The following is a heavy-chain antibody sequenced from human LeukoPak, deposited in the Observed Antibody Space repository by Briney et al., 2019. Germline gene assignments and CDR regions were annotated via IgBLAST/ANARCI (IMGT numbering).Heavy chain of an antibody. Sequence: SETLSLTCTVSGGSISSHYWSWIGQPPGKGLEWIGYIYYSGSTNYNPSLKSRVTISVDTSKNQFSLKLSSVTAADTAVYYSARAEWQQLEPNYYYYYMHVWGKGTTVTVSS. CDR2: IYYSGST. V-gene: IGHV4-59*11. D-gene: IGHD6-13*01. CDR1: GGSISSHY. J-gene: IGHJ6*03. CDR3: ARAEWQQLEPNYYYYYMHV.